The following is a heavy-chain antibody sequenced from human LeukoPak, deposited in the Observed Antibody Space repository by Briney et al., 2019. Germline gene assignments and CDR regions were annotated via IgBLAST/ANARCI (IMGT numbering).Heavy chain of an antibody. Sequence: GGSLRLSCTASGFTFSSYGMHWVRQAPGKGLEWVGVIWYYGSNKYYADSVKGRFTITREKSKNTQYLQMKSTIAEVTAAIYCSRDTERVVVAQDDGTVVWGQGDTVTVSS. V-gene: IGHV3-33*08. CDR1: GFTFSSYG. J-gene: IGHJ6*01. CDR2: IWYYGSNK. CDR3: SRDTERVVVAQDDGTVV. D-gene: IGHD2-15*01.